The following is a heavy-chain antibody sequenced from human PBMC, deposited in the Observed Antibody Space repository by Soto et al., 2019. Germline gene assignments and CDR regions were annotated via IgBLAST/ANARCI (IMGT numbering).Heavy chain of an antibody. D-gene: IGHD1-1*01. CDR1: GYTFSAYA. CDR2: IDAGNGRT. CDR3: ARGRWTQTTADYYLDY. Sequence: QVPLVQSGAEVKKPGASVRVSCKASGYTFSAYAMHWVRQAPGQRPEWMGWIDAGNGRTKYSERFPGRVTITRDTSATTAYMDLSSLKSDDTAVYMCARGRWTQTTADYYLDYWGQGTVVSVSS. J-gene: IGHJ4*02. V-gene: IGHV1-3*01.